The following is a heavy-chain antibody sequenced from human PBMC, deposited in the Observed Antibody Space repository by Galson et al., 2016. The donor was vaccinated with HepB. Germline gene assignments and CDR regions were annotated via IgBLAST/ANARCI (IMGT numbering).Heavy chain of an antibody. CDR3: AREQGRF. CDR2: ISYDGSNK. V-gene: IGHV3-30*04. J-gene: IGHJ4*02. CDR1: GFPFSSYA. Sequence: SLRLSCAASGFPFSSYAVHWVRQAPGKGLEWVAVISYDGSNKYYGESVKGRFTISRDNSKNTLYLQMNSLRAEDTAMYYCAREQGRFWGQGTLVTVSS.